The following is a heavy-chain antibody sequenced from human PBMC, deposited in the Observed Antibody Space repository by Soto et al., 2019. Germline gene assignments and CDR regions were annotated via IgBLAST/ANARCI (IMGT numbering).Heavy chain of an antibody. Sequence: QVQLQESGPGLVKPSETLSLTCTVSGGSISSYYWSWIRQPPGKGLEWIGYIYYSGSTNYNPSLKSRVTMSVDTSKHQFALKLSSVTAADTAVYYCARHGGIIMIPGGGLLSAFDIWGQGTMVTVSS. CDR3: ARHGGIIMIPGGGLLSAFDI. CDR1: GGSISSYY. D-gene: IGHD3-22*01. V-gene: IGHV4-59*08. CDR2: IYYSGST. J-gene: IGHJ3*02.